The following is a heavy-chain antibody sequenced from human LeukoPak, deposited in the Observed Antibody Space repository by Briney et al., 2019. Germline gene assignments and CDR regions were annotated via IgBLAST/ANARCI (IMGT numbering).Heavy chain of an antibody. Sequence: PGGSLRLSRAASVFTFSSYSMNWVRQAPGKGLEWVSSISSSSSYIYYADSVKGRFTISRDNAKNSLYLQMNSLRAEDTAVYYCARDARGLILIDYWGQGTLVTVSS. J-gene: IGHJ4*02. CDR3: ARDARGLILIDY. CDR1: VFTFSSYS. CDR2: ISSSSSYI. V-gene: IGHV3-21*01.